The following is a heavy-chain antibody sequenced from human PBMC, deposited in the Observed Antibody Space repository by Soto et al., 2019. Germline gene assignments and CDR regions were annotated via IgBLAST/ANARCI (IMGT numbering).Heavy chain of an antibody. CDR1: GFTFSDYY. CDR3: ASDQELRQGPASY. D-gene: IGHD1-7*01. CDR2: ISSSGSTI. V-gene: IGHV3-11*01. Sequence: PGGSLRLSCAASGFTFSDYYMSWIRQAPGKGLEWVSYISSSGSTIYYADSVKGRFTISRDNDKNSLYLQMNSLRAEDTAVYYCASDQELRQGPASYWGQGPLVTVSS. J-gene: IGHJ4*02.